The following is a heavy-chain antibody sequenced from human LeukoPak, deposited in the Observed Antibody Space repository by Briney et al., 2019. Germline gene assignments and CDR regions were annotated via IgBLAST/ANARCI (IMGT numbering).Heavy chain of an antibody. CDR2: IYYSGST. D-gene: IGHD2-2*01. J-gene: IGHJ3*02. CDR1: GGSISSSSYY. Sequence: SETLSLTCTVSGGSISSSSYYWGWIRQPPGKGLEWIGSIYYSGSTYYNPSLRSRVTISVDTSKNQFSLNLSSVTAADTAVYYCARDSREAFDIWGQGTMVTVSS. V-gene: IGHV4-39*07. CDR3: ARDSREAFDI.